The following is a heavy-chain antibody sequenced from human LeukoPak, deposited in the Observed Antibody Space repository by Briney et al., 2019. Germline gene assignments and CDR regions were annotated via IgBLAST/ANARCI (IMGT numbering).Heavy chain of an antibody. CDR1: GGSISSYY. D-gene: IGHD2-8*01. CDR3: ARVGVAFDI. Sequence: SETLSLTCTVSGGSISSYYWSRIRQPPGKGLEWIGYIYYSGSTNYNPSLKSRVTISVDTSKNQFSLKLSSVTAADTAVYYCARVGVAFDIWGQGTMVTVSS. CDR2: IYYSGST. V-gene: IGHV4-59*01. J-gene: IGHJ3*02.